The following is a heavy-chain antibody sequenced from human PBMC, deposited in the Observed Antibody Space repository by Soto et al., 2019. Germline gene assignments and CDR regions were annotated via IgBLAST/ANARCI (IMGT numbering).Heavy chain of an antibody. CDR1: GGTFSSYA. CDR2: IIPIFGTA. Sequence: GASVKVSCKASGGTFSSYAISWVRQAPGQGLEWMGGIIPIFGTANYAQKFQGRVTITADESTSTAYMELSCLRSEDTAVYYCASSLWEAAADDYYYYGMDVWGHGTTVTVSS. CDR3: ASSLWEAAADDYYYYGMDV. V-gene: IGHV1-69*13. D-gene: IGHD6-13*01. J-gene: IGHJ6*02.